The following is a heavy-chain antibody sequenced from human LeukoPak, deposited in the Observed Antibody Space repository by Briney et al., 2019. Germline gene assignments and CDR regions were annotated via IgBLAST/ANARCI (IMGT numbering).Heavy chain of an antibody. CDR1: EFSVGSNY. CDR3: AKVLGANNNYSPFDY. J-gene: IGHJ4*02. Sequence: GGSLRLSCAASEFSVGSNYMTWVRQAPGKGLEWASLIYSGGSTYYADSVKGRFTISRDNSKNTLYLQMNSLRAEDTAVYYCAKVLGANNNYSPFDYWGQGTLVTVSS. D-gene: IGHD1-26*01. CDR2: IYSGGST. V-gene: IGHV3-66*01.